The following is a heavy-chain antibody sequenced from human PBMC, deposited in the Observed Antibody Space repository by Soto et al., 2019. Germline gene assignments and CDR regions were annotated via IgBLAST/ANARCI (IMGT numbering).Heavy chain of an antibody. D-gene: IGHD5-12*01. V-gene: IGHV1-46*01. J-gene: IGHJ4*02. CDR3: AREGDGYKYFDQ. CDR1: GHTFTNYY. CDR2: INPRDDSI. Sequence: QVQLVQSGAEVKNPGASVKVSCKSSGHTFTNYYMHWVRQAPGQGLEWMGLINPRDDSISYAQKFQGRVTVTRDTSTSTVYMELSSLRSDDTAVYYCAREGDGYKYFDQWGQGTLVTVSS.